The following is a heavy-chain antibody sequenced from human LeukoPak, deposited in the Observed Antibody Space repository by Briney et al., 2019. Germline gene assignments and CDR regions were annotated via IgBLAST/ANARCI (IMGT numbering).Heavy chain of an antibody. J-gene: IGHJ4*02. CDR3: ARAPGIAAAGTYYFDY. CDR1: GGSFSGYY. CDR2: IYSGGST. D-gene: IGHD6-13*01. Sequence: ETLSLTCAVYGGSFSGYYWSWVRQAPGKGLEWVSVIYSGGSTYYADSVKGRFTISRDNSKNTLYLQMNSLRAEDTAVYYCARAPGIAAAGTYYFDYWGQGTLVTVSS. V-gene: IGHV3-66*01.